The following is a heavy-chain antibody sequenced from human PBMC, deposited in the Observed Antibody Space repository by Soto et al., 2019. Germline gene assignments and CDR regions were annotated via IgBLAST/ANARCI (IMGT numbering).Heavy chain of an antibody. CDR3: ASSQYYYDSSGYSSPPIDAFDI. CDR2: IYYSGST. J-gene: IGHJ3*02. Sequence: ATLSLTCTVSSGSISSSSYYWGWIRQPPGKGLEWIGSIYYSGSTYYNPSLKSRVTISVDTSKNQFSLKLSSVTAADTAVYYCASSQYYYDSSGYSSPPIDAFDIWGQGTMVTVSS. D-gene: IGHD3-22*01. V-gene: IGHV4-39*01. CDR1: SGSISSSSYY.